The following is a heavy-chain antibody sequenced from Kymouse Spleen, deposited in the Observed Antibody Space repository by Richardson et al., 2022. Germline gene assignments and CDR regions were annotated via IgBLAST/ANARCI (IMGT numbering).Heavy chain of an antibody. Sequence: QVQLQQWGAGLLKPSETLSLTCAVYGGSFSGYYWSWIRQPPGKGLEWIGEINHSGSTNYNPSLKSRVTISVDTSKNQFSLKLSSVTAADTAVYYCARLSITMVRGVFDYWGQGTLVTVSS. D-gene: IGHD3-10*01. CDR2: INHSGST. CDR3: ARLSITMVRGVFDY. J-gene: IGHJ4*02. CDR1: GGSFSGYY. V-gene: IGHV4-34*01.